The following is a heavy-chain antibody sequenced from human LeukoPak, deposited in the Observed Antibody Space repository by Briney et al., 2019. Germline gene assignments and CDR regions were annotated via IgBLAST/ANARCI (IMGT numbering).Heavy chain of an antibody. CDR3: ARDSLYSSSWSPRAFDI. CDR2: IYSGGST. Sequence: PGGSLRLSCAASGFTFNNYAMSWVRQAPGKGLEWVSVIYSGGSTYYADSVKGRFTISRDNSKNTLYLQMNSLRAEDTAVYYCARDSLYSSSWSPRAFDIWGQGTMVTVSS. D-gene: IGHD6-13*01. V-gene: IGHV3-53*01. CDR1: GFTFNNYA. J-gene: IGHJ3*02.